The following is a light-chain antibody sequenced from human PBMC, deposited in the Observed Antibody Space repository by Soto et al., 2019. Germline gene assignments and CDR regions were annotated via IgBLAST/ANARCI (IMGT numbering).Light chain of an antibody. CDR1: SSNIGSNT. CDR2: SNN. V-gene: IGLV1-44*01. Sequence: QSVLTQPPSASGTPGQRVTMSCSGSSSNIGSNTVNWYQQLPGTAPKLLIYSNNQRPSGVPVRFSGSKSGTSASLAISGLQSEDEADYYCAAWDDSLNGVLFGGGTKLTVL. CDR3: AAWDDSLNGVL. J-gene: IGLJ2*01.